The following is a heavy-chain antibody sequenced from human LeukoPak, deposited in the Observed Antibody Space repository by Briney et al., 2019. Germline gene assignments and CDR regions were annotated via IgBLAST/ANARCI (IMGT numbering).Heavy chain of an antibody. D-gene: IGHD3-22*01. V-gene: IGHV3-74*01. Sequence: GGSLRLSCAASGFTFSSHWMHWVRQTPGKGLVWVSRINSDGSSTSYVDSGAGRFTISRDNAKNTLYLQMNSLRAEDTAVYYCARGNYYDSSGPGGYWGQGTLVIVSS. CDR2: INSDGSST. CDR3: ARGNYYDSSGPGGY. CDR1: GFTFSSHW. J-gene: IGHJ4*02.